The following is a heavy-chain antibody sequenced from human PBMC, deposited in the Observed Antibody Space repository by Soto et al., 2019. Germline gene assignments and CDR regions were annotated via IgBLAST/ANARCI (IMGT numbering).Heavy chain of an antibody. CDR2: ISGYNGST. CDR1: GYTFTSYD. J-gene: IGHJ4*02. CDR3: ANTMVRGVQVQYFDY. Sequence: QVQLVQSGAEVKKPGASVKVSCKASGYTFTSYDINWVRQATGQGLEWMGWISGYNGSTNYAQKLQGRVTMTTDTSTSTAYMELRSLRSDDTAVYCCANTMVRGVQVQYFDYWGQGTLVTVSS. D-gene: IGHD3-10*01. V-gene: IGHV1-18*01.